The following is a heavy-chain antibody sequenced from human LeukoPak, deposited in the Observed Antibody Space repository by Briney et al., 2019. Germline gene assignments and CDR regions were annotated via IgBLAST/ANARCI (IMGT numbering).Heavy chain of an antibody. D-gene: IGHD2-21*02. CDR1: GASIISYY. V-gene: IGHV4-59*10. CDR2: IYNTGST. Sequence: SETLSLTCAVSGASIISYYWSWIRQPAGKGRGWTGRIYNTGSTHYNPSLKSRVTMSVDVSKNQFSLKLSSETAEDTVFYYCARYYRRCKKADCADAFEFWGEGTVVTVSS. CDR3: ARYYRRCKKADCADAFEF. J-gene: IGHJ3*01.